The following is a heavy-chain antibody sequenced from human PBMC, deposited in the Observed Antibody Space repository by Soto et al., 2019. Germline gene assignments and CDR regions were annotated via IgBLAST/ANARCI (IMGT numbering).Heavy chain of an antibody. CDR3: ARRYGSCFDY. Sequence: TSETLSLTCTVSGGSITYINNHYCSWFRQPPGKGLEWIGYIYYSGSTNYNPSLKSRVTISVDTSKNQFSLKLSSVTAADTAVYYCARRYGSCFDYWGQGTLVTVS. CDR2: IYYSGST. CDR1: GGSITYINNHY. D-gene: IGHD5-18*01. J-gene: IGHJ4*02. V-gene: IGHV4-61*05.